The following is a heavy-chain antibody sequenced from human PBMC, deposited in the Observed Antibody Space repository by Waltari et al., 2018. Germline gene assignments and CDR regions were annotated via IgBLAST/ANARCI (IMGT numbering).Heavy chain of an antibody. CDR2: LGGSGDGI. J-gene: IGHJ3*01. V-gene: IGHV3-23*01. D-gene: IGHD2-8*01. Sequence: EVHLLETGGGWVQPGGSLRLSCAASGYAFGIYSIRWVRQAPGRGPEWVSGLGGSGDGIYYADSVKGRFTISRDNSKNTLYLQMNSLRADDTAVYYCAKDMVFSNGVWDAFDVWGQGTEVTVSS. CDR1: GYAFGIYS. CDR3: AKDMVFSNGVWDAFDV.